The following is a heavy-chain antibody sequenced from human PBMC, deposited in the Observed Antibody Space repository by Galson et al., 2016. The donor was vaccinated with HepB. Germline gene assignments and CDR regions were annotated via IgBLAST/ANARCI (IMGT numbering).Heavy chain of an antibody. V-gene: IGHV3-7*01. CDR3: SREKTGSYFD. CDR1: GFTFNAHW. J-gene: IGHJ4*02. CDR2: IRGDGIVS. Sequence: LRLSCAASGFTFNAHWMNWVRQAPGKGLEWVANIRGDGIVSYYAESVRGRFTISRDNAKNSLYLQMNGLRVDETAVYYCSREKTGSYFDWGQGTLVTVSS. D-gene: IGHD3-10*01.